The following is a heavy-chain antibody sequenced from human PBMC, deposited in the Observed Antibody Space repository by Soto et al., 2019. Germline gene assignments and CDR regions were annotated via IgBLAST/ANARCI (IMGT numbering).Heavy chain of an antibody. D-gene: IGHD4-4*01. V-gene: IGHV3-9*01. CDR2: ISWNRDNI. CDR3: AKDLYSNYGDAFDI. CDR1: GFTFDDYA. J-gene: IGHJ3*02. Sequence: GGSLRLSCAASGFTFDDYAMHWVRQAPGKGLEWVSGISWNRDNIGYADSVKGRFTISRDNVKNSLYLQMNSLRAEDTALYYCAKDLYSNYGDAFDIWGQGTMVTVSS.